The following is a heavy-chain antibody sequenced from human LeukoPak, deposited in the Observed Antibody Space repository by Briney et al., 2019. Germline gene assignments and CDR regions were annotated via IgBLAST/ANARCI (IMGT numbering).Heavy chain of an antibody. CDR3: ARDRLSANAFDM. J-gene: IGHJ3*02. Sequence: PSETLSLTRCVSGGSIINNYWNWMRQPPGKGREWSGYISHSGRTNYNPSLKSRLTISVDRSKNQFYLKLTSVTAADTAIYYCARDRLSANAFDMWGQGTVVTVSS. CDR1: GGSIINNY. CDR2: ISHSGRT. V-gene: IGHV4-59*01.